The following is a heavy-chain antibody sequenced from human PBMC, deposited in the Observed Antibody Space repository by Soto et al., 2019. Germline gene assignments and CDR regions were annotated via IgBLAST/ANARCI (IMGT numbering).Heavy chain of an antibody. J-gene: IGHJ4*02. CDR1: GFTFSSYA. Sequence: EVQLLESGGGLVQPGGSLGLSCAASGFTFSSYAMSWVRQAPGKGLEWVSVISGGGGSTYYADSVKGRFTISRDNSKNTLYVHMSSLRADDTAVYYCAKVSGYYYEATAYEYDSWGQGTLVTVSS. V-gene: IGHV3-23*01. D-gene: IGHD3-22*01. CDR2: ISGGGGST. CDR3: AKVSGYYYEATAYEYDS.